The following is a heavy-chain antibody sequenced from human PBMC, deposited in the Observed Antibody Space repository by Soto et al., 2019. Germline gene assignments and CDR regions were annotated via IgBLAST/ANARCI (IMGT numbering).Heavy chain of an antibody. CDR2: ISSSGSTI. CDR1: GFTFSDYY. Sequence: GGSLRLSCAASGFTFSDYYMSWIRQAPGKGLEWVSYISSSGSTIYYADSVKGRFTISRDNAKNSLYLQMNSLRAEDTAVYYCGKGRSYYYYYGVDVWGQGTLVTVSS. J-gene: IGHJ6*02. CDR3: GKGRSYYYYYGVDV. D-gene: IGHD1-26*01. V-gene: IGHV3-11*01.